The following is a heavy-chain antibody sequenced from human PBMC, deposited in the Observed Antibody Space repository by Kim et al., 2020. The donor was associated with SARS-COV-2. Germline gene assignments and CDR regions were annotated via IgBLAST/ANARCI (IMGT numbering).Heavy chain of an antibody. Sequence: GGSLRLSCAASGFTFSSYSMNWVRQAPGKGLEWVSSISSSSSYIYYADSVKGRFTISRDNAQNSLYLQMNSRRAEDTAVYYCAVTYDSSNYYYYGMDVWGPGTTVTVSS. CDR3: AVTYDSSNYYYYGMDV. D-gene: IGHD3-22*01. V-gene: IGHV3-21*01. J-gene: IGHJ6*02. CDR2: ISSSSSYI. CDR1: GFTFSSYS.